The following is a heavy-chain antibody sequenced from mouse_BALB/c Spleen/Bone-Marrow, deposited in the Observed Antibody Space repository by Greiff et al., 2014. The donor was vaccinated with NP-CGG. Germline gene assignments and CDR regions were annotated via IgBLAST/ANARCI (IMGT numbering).Heavy chain of an antibody. CDR2: IWAGGST. Sequence: VMLVESGPGLVAPSQSLSITCTVSGFSLTSYGVHWVRQPPGKVLECLGVIWAGGSTNYNSALMSRLSISKDNSKSQVFLKMNSLQTDDTAMYYCAGGSYYEGAMDYWGQGTSVTVSS. D-gene: IGHD1-1*01. CDR3: AGGSYYEGAMDY. CDR1: GFSLTSYG. V-gene: IGHV2-9*02. J-gene: IGHJ4*01.